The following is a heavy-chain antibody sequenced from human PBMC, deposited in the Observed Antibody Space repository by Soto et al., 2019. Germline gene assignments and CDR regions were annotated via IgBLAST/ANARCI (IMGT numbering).Heavy chain of an antibody. CDR1: GGSISSGGYY. CDR3: ARALRFLEWVYYFDY. D-gene: IGHD3-3*01. V-gene: IGHV4-31*03. J-gene: IGHJ4*02. CDR2: IYYSGST. Sequence: SETLSLTCTVSGGSISSGGYYWSWIRQHPGKGLEWIGYIYYSGSTYYNPSLKSRVTISVDTSKNQFSLKLSSVTAADTAVYYCARALRFLEWVYYFDYWGQGTLVTVSS.